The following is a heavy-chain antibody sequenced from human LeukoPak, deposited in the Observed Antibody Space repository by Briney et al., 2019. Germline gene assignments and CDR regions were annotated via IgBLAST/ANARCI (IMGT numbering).Heavy chain of an antibody. CDR1: GYTFTGYY. CDR2: INPNSGGT. Sequence: ASVKVSCKASGYTFTGYYMHWVRQAPGQGLEWMGWINPNSGGTNYAQKVQGRVTMTRDTSISTAYMELSRLRSDDTAVYYCARGRGGVGATTYWGQGTLVTVSS. CDR3: ARGRGGVGATTY. V-gene: IGHV1-2*02. D-gene: IGHD1-26*01. J-gene: IGHJ4*02.